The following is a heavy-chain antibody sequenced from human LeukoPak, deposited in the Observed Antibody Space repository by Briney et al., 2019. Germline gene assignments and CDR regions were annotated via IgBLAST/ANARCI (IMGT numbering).Heavy chain of an antibody. D-gene: IGHD1-26*01. V-gene: IGHV1-46*01. CDR3: ARVLVRGSYYHPYFDY. CDR2: INPSGGST. J-gene: IGHJ4*02. CDR1: GYTFTSYY. Sequence: ASVKVSCKVSGYTFTSYYMHWVRQAPRQGLEWMGIINPSGGSTSYAQKFQGRVTMTRDTSTSTVYMELSSLRSEDTAVYYCARVLVRGSYYHPYFDYWGQGTLVTVSS.